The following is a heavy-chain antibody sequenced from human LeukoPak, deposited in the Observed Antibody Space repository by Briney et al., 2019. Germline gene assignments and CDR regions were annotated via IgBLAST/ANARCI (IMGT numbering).Heavy chain of an antibody. J-gene: IGHJ4*02. CDR2: ISYDGSNK. Sequence: SGGSLRLSCAASRFTFSAYCMHWVRQAPGKGLEWVAVISYDGSNKYYADSVKGRFTISRDNSKNTLYLQMNSLRAEDTAVYYCAKRGHDAHFDYWGQGTLVTVSS. CDR1: RFTFSAYC. CDR3: AKRGHDAHFDY. D-gene: IGHD3-10*01. V-gene: IGHV3-30*18.